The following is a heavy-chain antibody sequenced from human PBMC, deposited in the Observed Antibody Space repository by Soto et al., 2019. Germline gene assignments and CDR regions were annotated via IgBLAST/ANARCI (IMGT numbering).Heavy chain of an antibody. CDR3: AKAHYYDSRGAFHY. Sequence: PGGSLSLSCAASGFTFSSYAMSWVRQAPGKGLEWVSAISGSGGSTYYADSVKGRFTISRDNSKNTLYLQMNSLRAEDTAVYYCAKAHYYDSRGAFHYCGEGTPVPVSS. D-gene: IGHD3-22*01. J-gene: IGHJ4*02. CDR2: ISGSGGST. V-gene: IGHV3-23*01. CDR1: GFTFSSYA.